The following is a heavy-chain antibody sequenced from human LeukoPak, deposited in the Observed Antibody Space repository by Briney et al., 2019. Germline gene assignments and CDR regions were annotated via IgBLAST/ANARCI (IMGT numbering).Heavy chain of an antibody. V-gene: IGHV4-34*01. D-gene: IGHD2-21*01. Sequence: SETLSLTCPVYGGSFTGYYSSCIRQPPGKGLEWIGEINHSGSTNYNPSLKSRVTISGDTSKNQFSLKLSTVTAADTAVYYCARGSPFHWGQGTLVTVSS. J-gene: IGHJ4*02. CDR2: INHSGST. CDR1: GGSFTGYY. CDR3: ARGSPFH.